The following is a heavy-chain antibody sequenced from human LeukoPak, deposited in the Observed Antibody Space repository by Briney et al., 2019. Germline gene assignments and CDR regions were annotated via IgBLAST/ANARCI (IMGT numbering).Heavy chain of an antibody. D-gene: IGHD7-27*01. V-gene: IGHV4-59*01. Sequence: SETLSLTCTVSGGSISSYYWSWIRQPPGKGLEWIGHISNSESTNYNPSLKSRVSFSVDTSKNQFSLRLSSVTAADTAVYYCARDSNWGSNYYYYMDVWGKGATVTVSS. CDR3: ARDSNWGSNYYYYMDV. CDR1: GGSISSYY. CDR2: ISNSEST. J-gene: IGHJ6*03.